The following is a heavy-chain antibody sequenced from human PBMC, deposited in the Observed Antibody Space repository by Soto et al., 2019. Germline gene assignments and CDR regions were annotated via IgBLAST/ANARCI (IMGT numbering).Heavy chain of an antibody. Sequence: QVQLQQWGAGLLKPSETLSLTCAVYGGSFSGYYWSWIRQPPGKGLEWIGEINHSGSTSYNPSLNRRVPIPLDTSKNQFPRKQSSVTAAETAVYYRAKIQRWPKAAFEVWGQGTMVTVSS. CDR2: INHSGST. V-gene: IGHV4-34*01. CDR1: GGSFSGYY. D-gene: IGHD2-2*01. CDR3: AKIQRWPKAAFEV. J-gene: IGHJ3*01.